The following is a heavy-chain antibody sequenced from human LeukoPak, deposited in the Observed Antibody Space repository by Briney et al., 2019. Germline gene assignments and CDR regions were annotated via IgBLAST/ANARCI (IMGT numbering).Heavy chain of an antibody. J-gene: IGHJ3*02. CDR1: GFTVSSNY. CDR3: ARVIVASNFDAFDI. Sequence: GGSLSLSCAASGFTVSSNYMSWVRQAPGRGLEWVSIIHSDGRTYYADSVRGRFTVSRQNSENTLYLQMNSLRAEDTALYYCARVIVASNFDAFDIWGQGTLVTISS. CDR2: IHSDGRT. V-gene: IGHV3-53*04. D-gene: IGHD4/OR15-4a*01.